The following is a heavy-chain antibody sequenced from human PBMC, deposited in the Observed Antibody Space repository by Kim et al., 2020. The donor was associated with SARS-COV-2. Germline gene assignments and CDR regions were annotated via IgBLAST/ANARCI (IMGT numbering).Heavy chain of an antibody. CDR3: ATGGVTAMPFDY. CDR1: GGSINSGDYY. V-gene: IGHV4-30-4*01. CDR2: IYNSGTT. Sequence: SETLSLTCTVSGGSINSGDYYWSWLRQPPGRGLEWMGYIYNSGTTNYNPSLKSRVTISLDTSKSQFSLKMNSVTAADTAVYYCATGGVTAMPFDYWGQGIRVTVS. J-gene: IGHJ4*02. D-gene: IGHD2-21*02.